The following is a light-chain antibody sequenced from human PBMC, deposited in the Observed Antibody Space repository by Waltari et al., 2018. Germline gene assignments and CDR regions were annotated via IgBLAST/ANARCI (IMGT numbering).Light chain of an antibody. Sequence: SSELTQDPAVSVALGQTVRITCQGDSLSNLYASWYQQKPGQAPKLVSFGKNNRPSGIPDRFSGSSSGNTASLTITGAQAEDEGDYYCNSRDSTSNHLRVFGGGSKLTVL. V-gene: IGLV3-19*01. J-gene: IGLJ3*02. CDR2: GKN. CDR3: NSRDSTSNHLRV. CDR1: SLSNLY.